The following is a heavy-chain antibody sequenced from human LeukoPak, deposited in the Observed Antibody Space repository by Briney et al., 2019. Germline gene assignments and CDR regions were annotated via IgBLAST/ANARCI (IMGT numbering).Heavy chain of an antibody. CDR1: GYTFTGYY. CDR2: INPNSGGT. CDR3: ARVLGTVTNRYYYGMDV. J-gene: IGHJ6*04. D-gene: IGHD4-17*01. Sequence: GASVKVSCKASGYTFTGYYMHWVRQAPGQGLEWMGWINPNSGGTNYAQKFQGRVTMTRDTSISTAYMELSRLRSDDTAVYYCARVLGTVTNRYYYGMDVWGKGTTVTVSS. V-gene: IGHV1-2*02.